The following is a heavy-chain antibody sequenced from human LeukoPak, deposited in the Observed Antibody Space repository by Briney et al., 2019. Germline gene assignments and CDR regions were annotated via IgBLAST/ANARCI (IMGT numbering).Heavy chain of an antibody. CDR3: TRDRISGTP. J-gene: IGHJ4*02. D-gene: IGHD1-7*01. Sequence: PGGSLRLSCTAPGFTFGDYGVIWFRQAPGKGLEWVGFIRSNTYGGTIEYAASVKGRFTISRDDSKSIAYLQMNSLTTEDTAVYYCTRDRISGTPWGQGTLVTVSS. CDR2: IRSNTYGGTI. V-gene: IGHV3-49*03. CDR1: GFTFGDYG.